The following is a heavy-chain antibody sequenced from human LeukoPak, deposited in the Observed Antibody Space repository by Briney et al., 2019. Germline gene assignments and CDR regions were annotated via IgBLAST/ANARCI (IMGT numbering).Heavy chain of an antibody. D-gene: IGHD2-2*01. J-gene: IGHJ3*02. Sequence: SETLSLTCTVSGGSISNYYWSWIRQPAGKGLEGIGRIYTSGGTNYNPSLESRVTMSVDTSKKQFSLILSSVTAADTAVYYCARDRCNSTNCSARVAFDIWGQGTMVTVSS. CDR1: GGSISNYY. CDR2: IYTSGGT. V-gene: IGHV4-4*07. CDR3: ARDRCNSTNCSARVAFDI.